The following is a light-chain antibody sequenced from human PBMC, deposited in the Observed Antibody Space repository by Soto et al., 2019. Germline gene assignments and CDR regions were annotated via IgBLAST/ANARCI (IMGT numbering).Light chain of an antibody. J-gene: IGKJ1*01. CDR2: KVS. V-gene: IGKV2-30*01. CDR1: QSLVYSDGNTY. Sequence: DVVVTQSPLSLPVTLGQPASISCRSSQSLVYSDGNTYLSWFQQRPGQSPRRLFYKVSKRDSGGPDRFSGSGSGTDFTLKISRGEAEDVGVYYCMQGTHWPPTFGQGTKVEIK. CDR3: MQGTHWPPT.